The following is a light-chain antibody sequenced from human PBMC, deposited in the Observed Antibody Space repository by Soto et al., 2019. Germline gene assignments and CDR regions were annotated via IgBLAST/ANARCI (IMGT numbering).Light chain of an antibody. CDR1: QSVSSSY. J-gene: IGKJ1*01. Sequence: EIVLKQSPGTLSLSPGERATRSCRASQSVSSSYLAWYQQKPGQAPRLLIYGASSRAPGIPDRFSGSGSGTAFTLTISRLEPEDLAVYYCHQYGSSPWTFGQGTKVEIK. V-gene: IGKV3-20*01. CDR2: GAS. CDR3: HQYGSSPWT.